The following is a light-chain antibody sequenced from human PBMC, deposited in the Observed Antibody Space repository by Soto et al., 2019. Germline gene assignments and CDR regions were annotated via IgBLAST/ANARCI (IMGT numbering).Light chain of an antibody. CDR3: QQYGSSPPIT. J-gene: IGKJ5*01. CDR2: GAS. Sequence: ELVLTQSPGTLSLSPGEGASLSCRASQAISGNYLAWYQHKPGQAPRLLMYGASSRATGIPDRFSGSGSGTDFTLPISRLEPEDFAAYYCQQYGSSPPITFGQGTRLEIK. V-gene: IGKV3-20*01. CDR1: QAISGNY.